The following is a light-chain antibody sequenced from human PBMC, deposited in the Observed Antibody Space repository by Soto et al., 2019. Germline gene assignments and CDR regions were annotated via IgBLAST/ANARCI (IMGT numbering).Light chain of an antibody. Sequence: IVLKQSPGTLALSPGETDILSCRASQSVTSSNLAWYQQRPGQAPRLLIYGASNRATGIAERFSGSGSGADFRLTISRLEPEDFAVYYCQHYGASQYTFGQGTKLERK. CDR1: QSVTSSN. J-gene: IGKJ2*01. CDR2: GAS. V-gene: IGKV3-20*01. CDR3: QHYGASQYT.